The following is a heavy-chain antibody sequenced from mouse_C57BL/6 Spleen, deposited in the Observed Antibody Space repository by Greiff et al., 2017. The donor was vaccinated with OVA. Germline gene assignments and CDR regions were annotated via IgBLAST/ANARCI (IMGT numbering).Heavy chain of an antibody. CDR2: INPGSGGT. V-gene: IGHV1-54*01. CDR1: GYAFTNYL. D-gene: IGHD3-2*02. Sequence: VQLQQSGAELVRPGTSVKVSCKASGYAFTNYLIEWVKQRPGQGLEWIGVINPGSGGTNYNEKFKGKATLTADKSSSTAYMQLSSLTSEDSAVYFCARSGQLRPHFDYWGQGTTLTVSS. CDR3: ARSGQLRPHFDY. J-gene: IGHJ2*01.